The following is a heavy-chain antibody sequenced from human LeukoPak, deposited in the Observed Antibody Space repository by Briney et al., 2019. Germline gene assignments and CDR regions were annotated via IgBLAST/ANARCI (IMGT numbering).Heavy chain of an antibody. CDR2: ISYDGSNK. V-gene: IGHV3-30*04. CDR1: GFTFSSYA. Sequence: GGSLRLSCAASGFTFSSYAMHWVRQAPGKGLEWVAVISYDGSNKYYADSVKGRFTISRDNSKNTLYLQMNSLRAEDTAVYYCARDRRSEEWELHEYDYWGQGTLVTVSS. D-gene: IGHD1-26*01. J-gene: IGHJ4*02. CDR3: ARDRRSEEWELHEYDY.